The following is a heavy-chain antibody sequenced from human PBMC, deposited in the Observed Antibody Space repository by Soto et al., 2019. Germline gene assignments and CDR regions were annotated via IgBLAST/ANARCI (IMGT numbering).Heavy chain of an antibody. Sequence: GGSLRLSCAASGLTFSSYWMNWVRQAPGKGLEWVSSISSSSTYIHYGDSVKGRFTISRDNAKNSLNLQMNSLRAEDTAVYFCARDTNYYASGSGVDYWGQGILVTVSS. CDR1: GLTFSSYW. CDR2: ISSSSTYI. J-gene: IGHJ4*02. V-gene: IGHV3-21*01. D-gene: IGHD3-10*01. CDR3: ARDTNYYASGSGVDY.